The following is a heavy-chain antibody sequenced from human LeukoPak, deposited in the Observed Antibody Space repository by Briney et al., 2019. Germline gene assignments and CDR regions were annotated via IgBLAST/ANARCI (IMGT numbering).Heavy chain of an antibody. V-gene: IGHV3-9*01. D-gene: IGHD3-22*01. CDR1: GFTFDDYA. Sequence: PGGSLRLSCAASGFTFDDYAMHWVRQAPGKGLEWVSGISWNSGSIGYVDSVRGRFTISRDNAKNSLYLQMNSLRAEDTAVYYCAKDLRHYYDSSGNIDYWGQGTLVTVSS. J-gene: IGHJ4*02. CDR3: AKDLRHYYDSSGNIDY. CDR2: ISWNSGSI.